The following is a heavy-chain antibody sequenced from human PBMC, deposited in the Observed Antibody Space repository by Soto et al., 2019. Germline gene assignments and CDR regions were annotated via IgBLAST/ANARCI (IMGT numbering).Heavy chain of an antibody. V-gene: IGHV1-18*01. J-gene: IGHJ4*02. CDR3: ARDSLDIVVVPAAIDY. D-gene: IGHD2-2*02. CDR2: ISAYNGNT. Sequence: ASVKVSCKVSGYTLTELSMHWVRQAPGKGLEWMGWISAYNGNTNYAQKLQGRVTMTTDTSTSTAYMELRSLRSDDTAVYYCARDSLDIVVVPAAIDYWGQGTLVTVSS. CDR1: GYTLTELS.